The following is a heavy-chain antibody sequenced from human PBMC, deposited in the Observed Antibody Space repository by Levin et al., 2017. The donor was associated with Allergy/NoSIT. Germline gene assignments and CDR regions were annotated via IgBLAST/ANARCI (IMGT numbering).Heavy chain of an antibody. Sequence: GASVKVSCKASGYTFTSYAMHWVRQAPGQRLEWMGWINAGNGNTKYSQKFQGRVTITRDTSASTAYMELSSLRSEDTAVYYCARDRTNGDHSRNWFDPWGQGTLVTVSS. J-gene: IGHJ5*02. CDR3: ARDRTNGDHSRNWFDP. CDR2: INAGNGNT. V-gene: IGHV1-3*01. D-gene: IGHD4-17*01. CDR1: GYTFTSYA.